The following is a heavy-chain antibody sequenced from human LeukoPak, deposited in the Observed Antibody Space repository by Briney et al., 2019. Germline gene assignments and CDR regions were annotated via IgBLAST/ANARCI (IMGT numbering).Heavy chain of an antibody. J-gene: IGHJ4*02. CDR2: ISISSTYI. Sequence: KSGGSLRLSCAASGLTFNTYNMKWARQAPGKGLEWVSSISISSTYIYYADSVRGRFTISRDNADNSVFLQMNSLRAEDTAVYYCAASPSYSNGWYIDYWGQGSLVTVSS. V-gene: IGHV3-21*01. D-gene: IGHD6-19*01. CDR3: AASPSYSNGWYIDY. CDR1: GLTFNTYN.